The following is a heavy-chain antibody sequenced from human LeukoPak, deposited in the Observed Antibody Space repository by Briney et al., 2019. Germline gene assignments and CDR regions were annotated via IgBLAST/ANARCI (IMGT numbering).Heavy chain of an antibody. Sequence: PGGSLRLSCAASGFTFSSYAMHWVRQAPGKGLELVAFTRYDGSNKFYADSMKGRFTVSRDNSKNTLYLQMNSLRPEDTAVYYCAKDAAFDYYDSSGYPHYWGQGTLVTVSS. CDR2: TRYDGSNK. J-gene: IGHJ4*02. CDR3: AKDAAFDYYDSSGYPHY. D-gene: IGHD3-22*01. CDR1: GFTFSSYA. V-gene: IGHV3-30*02.